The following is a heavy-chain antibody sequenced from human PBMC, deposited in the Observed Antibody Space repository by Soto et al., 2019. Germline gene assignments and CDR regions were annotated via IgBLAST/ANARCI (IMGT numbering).Heavy chain of an antibody. V-gene: IGHV6-1*01. CDR3: ARGSYYSGWV. CDR1: GDSVSSASAA. Sequence: SQTLSLTCAISGDSVSSASAALCWIMQSPSRGLEWLGRTYYRSKWYSDYAVSVKSRITINPDTSKNQFSLQLNSVTPEDTAVYYCARGSYYSGWVWGQGTLVTVSS. J-gene: IGHJ4*02. D-gene: IGHD6-19*01. CDR2: TYYRSKWYS.